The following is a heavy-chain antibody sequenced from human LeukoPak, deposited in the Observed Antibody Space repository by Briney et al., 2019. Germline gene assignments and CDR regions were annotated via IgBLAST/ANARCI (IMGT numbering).Heavy chain of an antibody. Sequence: ASVKVSCKASGYTFINYYMHWVRQAPGQGLEWMGIINPSAGSTTYAQNFQGRVTMTRDTSISTAYMELFSLTSDDTAMYFCAREVGINAFDTWGQGTMVTVSS. D-gene: IGHD1-26*01. J-gene: IGHJ3*02. CDR1: GYTFINYY. V-gene: IGHV1-46*01. CDR2: INPSAGST. CDR3: AREVGINAFDT.